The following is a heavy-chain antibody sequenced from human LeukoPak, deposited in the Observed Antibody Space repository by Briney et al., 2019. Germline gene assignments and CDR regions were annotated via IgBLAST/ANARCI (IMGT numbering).Heavy chain of an antibody. V-gene: IGHV4-59*08. CDR1: GGSISSYY. D-gene: IGHD3-22*01. CDR3: ARHDSSGYYFDY. J-gene: IGHJ4*02. CDR2: IYYSGST. Sequence: PSETLSLTCTVSGGSISSYYWSWIRQPPGEGLEWIGYIYYSGSTNYNPSLKSRVTISVDTSKNQFSLKLSSVTAADTAVYYCARHDSSGYYFDYWGQGTLVTVSS.